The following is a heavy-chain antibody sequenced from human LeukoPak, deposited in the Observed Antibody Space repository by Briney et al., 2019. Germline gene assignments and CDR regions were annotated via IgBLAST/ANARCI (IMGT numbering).Heavy chain of an antibody. D-gene: IGHD2-15*01. CDR1: GYTFTDYY. Sequence: ASVTVSCTASGYTFTDYYIHWVRQAPGQGLEWMGRINPNSGGTNYAQKFQGRVTMTRDTSISTAYMELSRLRSVDTAVYYCARGGCSGGSCYYYFDYWGQGTLVTVSS. CDR2: INPNSGGT. V-gene: IGHV1-2*06. CDR3: ARGGCSGGSCYYYFDY. J-gene: IGHJ4*02.